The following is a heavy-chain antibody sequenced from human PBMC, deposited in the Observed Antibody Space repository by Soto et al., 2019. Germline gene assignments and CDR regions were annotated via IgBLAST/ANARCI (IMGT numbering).Heavy chain of an antibody. V-gene: IGHV1-18*01. CDR2: ISAYNGNT. D-gene: IGHD3-22*01. CDR3: ARDPTPDYYDSSGYHLGWFDP. CDR1: GYTFTSYG. J-gene: IGHJ5*02. Sequence: ASVKVSCKASGYTFTSYGISWVRQAPGQGLEWMGWISAYNGNTNYAQKLQGRVTMTTDTSTSTAYMELRSLRSDDTAVYYCARDPTPDYYDSSGYHLGWFDPWGQGTLVTVSS.